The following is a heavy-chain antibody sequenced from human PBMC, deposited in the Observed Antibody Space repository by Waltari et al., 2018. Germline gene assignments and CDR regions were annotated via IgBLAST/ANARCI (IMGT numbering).Heavy chain of an antibody. D-gene: IGHD6-19*01. CDR1: GFSFSGST. Sequence: EVQVVESGGGLVQPGGSLKLSCATSGFSFSGSTIHWVRRTPGKGLEWVGRIRREPYNYATAYSASVKGRFTISREDSKNTAYLQMNSLRTEDTAVYYCSGGEVTGTDFWGQGTLVTVSS. J-gene: IGHJ4*02. CDR3: SGGEVTGTDF. V-gene: IGHV3-73*01. CDR2: IRREPYNYAT.